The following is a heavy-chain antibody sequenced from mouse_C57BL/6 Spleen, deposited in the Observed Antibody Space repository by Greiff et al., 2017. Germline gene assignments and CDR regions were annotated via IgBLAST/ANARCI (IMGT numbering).Heavy chain of an antibody. J-gene: IGHJ3*01. Sequence: VQGVESGAELARPGASVKLSCKASGYTFTSYGISWVKQRTGQGLEWIGEIYPRSGNTYYNEKFKGKATLTADKSSSTAYMELRSLTSEDSAVYSCARFDCCGSSYGWEPYWGQGTLVTVSA. CDR3: ARFDCCGSSYGWEPY. V-gene: IGHV1-81*01. D-gene: IGHD1-1*01. CDR1: GYTFTSYG. CDR2: IYPRSGNT.